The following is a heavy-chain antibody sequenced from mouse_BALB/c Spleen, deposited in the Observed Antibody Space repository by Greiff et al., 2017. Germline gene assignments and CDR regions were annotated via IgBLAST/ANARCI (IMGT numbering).Heavy chain of an antibody. CDR1: GYTFTSYT. J-gene: IGHJ1*01. V-gene: IGHV1-4*01. CDR3: ARSDYPWYFDV. Sequence: QVQLQQSGAELARPGASVKMSCKASGYTFTSYTMHWVQQRPGQGLEWIGYINPSSGYTNYNQKFKDKATLTADKSSSTAYMQLSSLTSEESAVYYCARSDYPWYFDVWGAGTTVTVSS. CDR2: INPSSGYT. D-gene: IGHD5-5*01.